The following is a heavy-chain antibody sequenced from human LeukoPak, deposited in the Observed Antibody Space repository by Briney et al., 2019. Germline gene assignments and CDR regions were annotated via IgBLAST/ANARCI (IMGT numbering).Heavy chain of an antibody. J-gene: IGHJ4*02. Sequence: GGSLRLSCSAFGFTFSYYAMSWLRQAPGKGREGLSNISGSGGNTYYADSVKGRFTISRDNSKNTQFLQMNSLRAEDTAVYCCAKSSKIRSVFDYWGQGTLVTVSS. CDR1: GFTFSYYA. V-gene: IGHV3-23*01. CDR3: AKSSKIRSVFDY. CDR2: ISGSGGNT. D-gene: IGHD3-3*01.